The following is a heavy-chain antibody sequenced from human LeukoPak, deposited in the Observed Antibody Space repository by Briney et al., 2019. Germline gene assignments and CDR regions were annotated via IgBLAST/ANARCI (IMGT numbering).Heavy chain of an antibody. J-gene: IGHJ4*02. Sequence: GGSLRLSCAASGVTFKTYAIHWARQAPGKGLEWVAFVSWNADTTYYADSVKGRFTISRDDSKNTVYLQMNSLKAEDTALYYCARELSTKYSSDYWGQGTLVTVSS. CDR3: ARELSTKYSSDY. CDR2: VSWNADTT. D-gene: IGHD2/OR15-2a*01. CDR1: GVTFKTYA. V-gene: IGHV3-30-3*01.